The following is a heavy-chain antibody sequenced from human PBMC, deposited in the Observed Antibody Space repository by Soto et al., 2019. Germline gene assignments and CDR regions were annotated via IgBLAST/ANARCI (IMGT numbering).Heavy chain of an antibody. V-gene: IGHV1-18*01. CDR3: AREGIGVYYYEGMDV. CDR2: ISGYNGNT. Sequence: QVQLEQSGAEVKKPGASVKVSCKASGYTFSSYGISWVRQAPGQGLEWMGWISGYNGNTNYELQFQDRVTMTTDTSTNTAYMELRSLRSDDTAVYYCAREGIGVYYYEGMDVWGQGTTVTVSS. D-gene: IGHD6-19*01. CDR1: GYTFSSYG. J-gene: IGHJ6*02.